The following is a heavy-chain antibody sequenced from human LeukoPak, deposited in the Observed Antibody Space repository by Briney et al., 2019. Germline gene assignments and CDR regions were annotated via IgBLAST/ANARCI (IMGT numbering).Heavy chain of an antibody. CDR1: GFTFSDYY. V-gene: IGHV3-11*01. CDR3: ARDYIVVVPAAMAPTLDYYYYGMDV. CDR2: ISSSGSTI. D-gene: IGHD2-2*01. J-gene: IGHJ6*02. Sequence: GGSLRLSRAASGFTFSDYYMSWIRQAPGKGLEWVSYISSSGSTIYYADSVKGRFTISRDNAKNSLYLQMNSLRAEDTAVYYCARDYIVVVPAAMAPTLDYYYYGMDVWGQGTTVTVSS.